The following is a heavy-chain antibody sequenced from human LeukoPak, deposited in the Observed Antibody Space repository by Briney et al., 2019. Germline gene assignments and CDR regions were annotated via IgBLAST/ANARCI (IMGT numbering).Heavy chain of an antibody. V-gene: IGHV3-7*01. CDR1: GFNFNTFW. CDR2: IKEDESEK. J-gene: IGHJ4*02. CDR3: VRDRGWLTFDY. Sequence: GGSLRLSCAASGFNFNTFWLSWVRLAPGKGLEWVANIKEDESEKYYVDSVKGRFTISRDNAKNSLYLQMNSLRADDTAVYYCVRDRGWLTFDYWGQGTLVTVSS. D-gene: IGHD5-24*01.